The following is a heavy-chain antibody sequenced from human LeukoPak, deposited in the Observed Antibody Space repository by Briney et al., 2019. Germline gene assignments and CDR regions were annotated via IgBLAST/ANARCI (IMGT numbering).Heavy chain of an antibody. J-gene: IGHJ6*03. D-gene: IGHD6-6*01. Sequence: PGGPLRLSCGASGFTFGTYSMHWVRSAPGKGVEYVSAINSNGCGTFYANSVKGRFTISRDNYKNTLYLQMGSLRAEDMAVYYCTRVKYSSSVSYYYPYMAVWGKGSTATVSS. V-gene: IGHV3-64*01. CDR1: GFTFGTYS. CDR2: INSNGCGT. CDR3: TRVKYSSSVSYYYPYMAV.